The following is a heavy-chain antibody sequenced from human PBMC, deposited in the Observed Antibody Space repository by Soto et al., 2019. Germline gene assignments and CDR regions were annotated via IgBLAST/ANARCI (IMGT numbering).Heavy chain of an antibody. D-gene: IGHD6-19*01. V-gene: IGHV1-69*08. CDR2: IIPILGMP. J-gene: IGHJ6*02. CDR3: AREPEYSSGWYGMDV. CDR1: GGTFNTFS. Sequence: QVHLVQSGAEVKKPGSSVKVSCKASGGTFNTFSVTWVRQAPGQGLEWMGRIIPILGMPNYSHKLQGRVTMTADKSSNTAYMELSGLTSDDTAVYYCAREPEYSSGWYGMDVWGQGTTVTVS.